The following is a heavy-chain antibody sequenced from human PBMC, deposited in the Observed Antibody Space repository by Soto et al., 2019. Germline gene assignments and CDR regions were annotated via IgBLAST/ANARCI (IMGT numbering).Heavy chain of an antibody. CDR1: GFTFSSYG. CDR2: IWYDGSNK. V-gene: IGHV3-33*06. CDR3: AKGIYDFWSGRFAP. D-gene: IGHD3-3*01. Sequence: GGSLRLSCAASGFTFSSYGMHWVRQAPGKGLEWVAVIWYDGSNKYYADSVKGRFTISRDNSKNTLYLQMNSLRAEDTAVYYCAKGIYDFWSGRFAPWGQGTLVTVPQ. J-gene: IGHJ5*02.